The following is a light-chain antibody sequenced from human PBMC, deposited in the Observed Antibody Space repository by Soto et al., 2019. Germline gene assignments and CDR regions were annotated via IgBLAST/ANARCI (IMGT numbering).Light chain of an antibody. J-gene: IGKJ1*01. CDR2: GAS. V-gene: IGKV3-15*01. Sequence: EIVMTQSPATLSVSPGERATLSCRTSQTINNNLAWYQQKPGQAPRLLIYGASTRATGIPARFSGSGSGTDFTLTISSLQSEDFAVYYCQQYNNWPQPFGQGTKVEIK. CDR3: QQYNNWPQP. CDR1: QTINNN.